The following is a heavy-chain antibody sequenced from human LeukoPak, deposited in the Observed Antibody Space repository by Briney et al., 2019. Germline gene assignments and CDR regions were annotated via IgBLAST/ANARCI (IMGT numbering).Heavy chain of an antibody. V-gene: IGHV3-23*01. J-gene: IGHJ4*02. Sequence: GGSLRLSCAASGFTFTNYAMCWVRQAPGKGLGWVSAITNSGSSTYYADSVRGRFTISRDNSKNTLYLQMDSPRAEDTAVFYCATFPYCSSTSCPPLGWGQGTLVTVSS. CDR3: ATFPYCSSTSCPPLG. CDR1: GFTFTNYA. CDR2: ITNSGSST. D-gene: IGHD2-2*01.